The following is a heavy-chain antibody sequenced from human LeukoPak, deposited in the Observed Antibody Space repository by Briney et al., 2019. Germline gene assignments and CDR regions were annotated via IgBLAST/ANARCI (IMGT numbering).Heavy chain of an antibody. CDR3: ASWNPRSDGMDV. Sequence: PSETLPLTCTVSGGSISSYYWSWIRQPAGKGLEWIGRIYISGSTNYNPSLKSRVTMSVDTSNNQFSLRLSSVTAADTAVYYCASWNPRSDGMDVWGQGTTVTVSS. V-gene: IGHV4-4*07. D-gene: IGHD1-1*01. CDR1: GGSISSYY. J-gene: IGHJ6*02. CDR2: IYISGST.